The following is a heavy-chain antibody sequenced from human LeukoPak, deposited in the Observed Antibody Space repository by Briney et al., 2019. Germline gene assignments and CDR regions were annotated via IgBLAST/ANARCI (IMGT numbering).Heavy chain of an antibody. CDR2: ISSSSSYI. V-gene: IGHV3-21*01. CDR3: ARDPYCGGDCYSEGPYYYGMDV. CDR1: GFTFSSYS. D-gene: IGHD2-21*02. J-gene: IGHJ6*02. Sequence: PGGSLRLSCAASGFTFSSYSMNWVRQAPGKGLEWVSSISSSSSYIYYADSVKGRFTISRDNAKNSLYLQMNSLRAEDTAVYYCARDPYCGGDCYSEGPYYYGMDVWGQGTTVTVSS.